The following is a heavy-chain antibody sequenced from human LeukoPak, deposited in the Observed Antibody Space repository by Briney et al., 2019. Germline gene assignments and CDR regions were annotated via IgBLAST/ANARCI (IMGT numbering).Heavy chain of an antibody. D-gene: IGHD2-21*02. J-gene: IGHJ6*02. Sequence: SETLSLPCAVYGGSFSSYYWSWIRQPPGKGLEWIGEINHSGSTNDSPSLKSRVTISVDTSKNQFSLKLSSVTAADTAVYYCARQVTPLYGMDVWGQGTTVTVSS. CDR1: GGSFSSYY. V-gene: IGHV4-34*01. CDR3: ARQVTPLYGMDV. CDR2: INHSGST.